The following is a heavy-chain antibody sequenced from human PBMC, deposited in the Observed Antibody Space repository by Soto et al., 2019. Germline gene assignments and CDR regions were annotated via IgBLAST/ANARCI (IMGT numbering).Heavy chain of an antibody. CDR1: GYTFTSYG. D-gene: IGHD3-22*01. V-gene: IGHV1-18*01. J-gene: IGHJ4*02. CDR3: ARAYYYDVSGYYPIDC. CDR2: ISAYHGNT. Sequence: GSVKVSCKASGYTFTSYGISWVRQAPGQGLEWMGWISAYHGNTNYAQNIQGRVTMTADTSTNTAYMELRSLRSDDTAVYYCARAYYYDVSGYYPIDCWGQGTLVTVSS.